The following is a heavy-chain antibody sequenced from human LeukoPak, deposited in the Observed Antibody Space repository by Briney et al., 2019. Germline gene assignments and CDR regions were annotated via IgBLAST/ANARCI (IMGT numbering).Heavy chain of an antibody. D-gene: IGHD6-13*01. V-gene: IGHV4-34*01. J-gene: IGHJ6*01. Sequence: SETLSLTCAVYGGSFSRYYWSWIRQPPGKGLEWIGEINHSGSTNHNPSLKSRVTISVDTSKNQFSLKLSSVTAADTAVYYCASSATDFIPYSSSWYPNYYYYGMDVWGQGTTVTVSS. CDR3: ASSATDFIPYSSSWYPNYYYYGMDV. CDR1: GGSFSRYY. CDR2: INHSGST.